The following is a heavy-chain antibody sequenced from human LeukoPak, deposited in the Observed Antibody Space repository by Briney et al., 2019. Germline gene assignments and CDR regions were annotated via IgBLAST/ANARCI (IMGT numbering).Heavy chain of an antibody. Sequence: PSETLSLTCTVSGGSISSNYWSWIRQPPGKGLEWIGYIHYSGSTNYNPSLMSRVTISLDTSKNQYSLNLSSVTAADTALYYCAGYDHSNYLAYWGQGTLVTVSS. CDR3: AGYDHSNYLAY. D-gene: IGHD4-11*01. J-gene: IGHJ4*02. V-gene: IGHV4-59*12. CDR2: IHYSGST. CDR1: GGSISSNY.